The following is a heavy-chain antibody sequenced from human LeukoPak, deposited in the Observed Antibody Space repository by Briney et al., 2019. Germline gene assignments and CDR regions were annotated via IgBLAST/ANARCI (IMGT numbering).Heavy chain of an antibody. CDR1: GVPIASHSW. J-gene: IGHJ4*02. Sequence: SETLSLTCAVSGVPIASHSWWSWVRQPPGKGLEWIGEIYHTGDANYKPSLKSRVTMSVDTSNNHFSLKLTSVTAADTAVYFCAYNRDFALDNWGQGTLVTVSS. D-gene: IGHD1-14*01. V-gene: IGHV4/OR15-8*01. CDR2: IYHTGDA. CDR3: AYNRDFALDN.